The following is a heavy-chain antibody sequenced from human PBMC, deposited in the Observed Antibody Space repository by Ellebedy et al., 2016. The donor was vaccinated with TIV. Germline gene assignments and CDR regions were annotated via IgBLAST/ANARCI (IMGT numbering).Heavy chain of an antibody. CDR3: ARDPRGDSSGYYYWYFDL. J-gene: IGHJ2*01. CDR2: IYTTGRT. Sequence: PGGSLRLSCAASGFTVSSNYMSWVRQAPGKGLEWVSVIYTTGRTYYADSVKGRFTISRDNSKNKIYLQMNSLRVEDTAVYYCARDPRGDSSGYYYWYFDLWGRGTLVTVSS. CDR1: GFTVSSNY. D-gene: IGHD3-22*01. V-gene: IGHV3-53*01.